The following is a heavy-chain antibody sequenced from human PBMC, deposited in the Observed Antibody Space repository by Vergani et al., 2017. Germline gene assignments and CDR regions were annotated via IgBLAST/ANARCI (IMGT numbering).Heavy chain of an antibody. D-gene: IGHD3-9*01. CDR2: IYYSGST. V-gene: IGHV4-39*01. Sequence: QLQLQESGPGLVKPSETLSLTCTVSGGSISSSSYYWGWLGQPPGKGLEWIGSIYYSGSTYYNPSLKSRVTISVDTSKNQFSRKLSSVTTADTAVYYCARGIILTGDYFDPWGQGTLVTVSS. CDR3: ARGIILTGDYFDP. J-gene: IGHJ5*02. CDR1: GGSISSSSYY.